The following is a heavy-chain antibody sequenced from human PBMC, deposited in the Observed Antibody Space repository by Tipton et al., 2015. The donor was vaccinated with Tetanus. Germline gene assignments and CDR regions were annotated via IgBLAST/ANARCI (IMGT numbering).Heavy chain of an antibody. Sequence: QLVQSGAEMKKPGSSVKVSCKASGGAFTNYALSWVRQAPGQGLEWVGGITPIFGTTNSAPKFQGRVTITADESTNTAYMELSSLRSEDTAVYYCAREYYYYMDVWGKGTTVTVSS. V-gene: IGHV1-69*01. CDR2: ITPIFGTT. CDR3: AREYYYYMDV. J-gene: IGHJ6*03. CDR1: GGAFTNYA.